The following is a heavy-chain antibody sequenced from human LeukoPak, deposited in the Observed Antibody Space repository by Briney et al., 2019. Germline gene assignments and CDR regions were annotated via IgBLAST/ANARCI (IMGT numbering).Heavy chain of an antibody. J-gene: IGHJ3*02. D-gene: IGHD5-18*01. CDR3: ARPGVGSGRYGAFDI. V-gene: IGHV4-61*08. Sequence: SETLSLTCTVSGGSISSADYYWSWIRQPPGKGLEWIGYIFYSGSTNYNPSLESRVTMSVDTSKNQFSLKLRSVTAADTAVYYCARPGVGSGRYGAFDIWGQGTLVIVSS. CDR2: IFYSGST. CDR1: GGSISSADYY.